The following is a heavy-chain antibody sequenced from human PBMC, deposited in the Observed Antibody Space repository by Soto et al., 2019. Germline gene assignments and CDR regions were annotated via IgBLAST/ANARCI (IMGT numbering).Heavy chain of an antibody. CDR2: ISAYNDNT. CDR3: ARDKWSVTTWY. V-gene: IGHV1-18*01. Sequence: ASVKVSCKASGYTFTSYGISWVRQAPGQGLEWMGWISAYNDNTNYAQKLQGRATMTTDTSTSTAYMELRSLRSDDTAVYYCARDKWSVTTWYWGQGALVTVSS. J-gene: IGHJ4*02. D-gene: IGHD4-17*01. CDR1: GYTFTSYG.